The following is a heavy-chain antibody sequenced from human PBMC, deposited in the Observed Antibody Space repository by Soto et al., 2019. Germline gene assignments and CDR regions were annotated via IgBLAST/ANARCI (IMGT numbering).Heavy chain of an antibody. J-gene: IGHJ4*02. Sequence: ASVKVSCKASGYTFTSYYMHWVRQAPGQGLEWMGIINPSGGSTSYAQKFQGRVTMTRDTSTSTVYMELSSLRSEDTAVYYCARSLQGPRRAAILGYWGQGTLVTVSS. CDR2: INPSGGST. CDR3: ARSLQGPRRAAILGY. CDR1: GYTFTSYY. D-gene: IGHD2-2*02. V-gene: IGHV1-46*03.